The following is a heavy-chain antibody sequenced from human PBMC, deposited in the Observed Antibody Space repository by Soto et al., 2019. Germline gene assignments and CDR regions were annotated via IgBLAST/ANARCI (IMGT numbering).Heavy chain of an antibody. CDR2: IYPGDSDT. J-gene: IGHJ6*02. CDR1: GYLFTRYW. V-gene: IGHV5-51*01. Sequence: GESLSLSCTVSGYLFTRYWSGCVRQMRGKGLEWMGIIYPGDSDTRYSPSFQGQVTISADKSISTAYLQWSSLKASDTAMYYCARHDSGSHYDYYYGMDVWGQGTTVTVSS. D-gene: IGHD1-26*01. CDR3: ARHDSGSHYDYYYGMDV.